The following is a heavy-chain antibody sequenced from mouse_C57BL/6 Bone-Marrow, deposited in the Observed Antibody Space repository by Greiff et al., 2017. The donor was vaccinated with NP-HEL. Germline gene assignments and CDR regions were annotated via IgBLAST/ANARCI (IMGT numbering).Heavy chain of an antibody. D-gene: IGHD1-1*01. CDR2: IAPEDGET. Sequence: VTLKVCGAELVKPGASVKLSCTASGFNIKDYYMHWVKQRTEQGLEWIGRIAPEDGETKYAPKFQGKATITADTSSNTAYLQLSSLTSEDTAVYYCARSDGSSPMDYWGQGTSVTVSS. CDR3: ARSDGSSPMDY. J-gene: IGHJ4*01. V-gene: IGHV14-2*01. CDR1: GFNIKDYY.